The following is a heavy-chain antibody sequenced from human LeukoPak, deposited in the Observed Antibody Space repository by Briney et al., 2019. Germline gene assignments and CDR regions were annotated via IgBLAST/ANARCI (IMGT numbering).Heavy chain of an antibody. V-gene: IGHV3-23*01. J-gene: IGHJ4*02. CDR3: AKVTYGSGTYGAFDL. CDR1: GFTFSSHG. D-gene: IGHD3-10*01. CDR2: ISGSGDYT. Sequence: GGSLRLSCAASGFTFSSHGMSWVRQAPGKGLEWVSTISGSGDYTYYADSVKGRFTISRDNSKNTLYLQMNSLRAEDTAIYYCAKVTYGSGTYGAFDLWGQGTLVTVSS.